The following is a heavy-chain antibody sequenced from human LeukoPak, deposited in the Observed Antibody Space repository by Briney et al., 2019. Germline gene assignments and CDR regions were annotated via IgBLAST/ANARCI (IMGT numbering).Heavy chain of an antibody. V-gene: IGHV3-33*01. CDR2: IWYDGSNK. CDR1: GFTFSRNG. CDR3: ASGRLNYFYAMDI. Sequence: GGSLRLSCVASGFTFSRNGMHWVRQAPGKGLEWVAVIWYDGSNKYYADSVKGRFTISRDNSKNTLYLEMNSPRAEDTAVYYCASGRLNYFYAMDIWGQGTTVTVSS. J-gene: IGHJ6*02.